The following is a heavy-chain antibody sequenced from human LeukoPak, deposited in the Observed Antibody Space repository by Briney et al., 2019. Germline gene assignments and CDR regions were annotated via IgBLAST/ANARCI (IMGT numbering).Heavy chain of an antibody. V-gene: IGHV1-2*02. CDR1: GYTFTGYY. D-gene: IGHD3-10*01. CDR3: ARVETIWFGEYVDY. Sequence: WASVKVSCKASGYTFTGYYMHWVRQAPGQGLEWMGWINPNSGGTNYAQKFQGRVTMTRDTSISTAYMELSRLRSDDTAVYYCARVETIWFGEYVDYWGQGTLVTVSS. CDR2: INPNSGGT. J-gene: IGHJ4*02.